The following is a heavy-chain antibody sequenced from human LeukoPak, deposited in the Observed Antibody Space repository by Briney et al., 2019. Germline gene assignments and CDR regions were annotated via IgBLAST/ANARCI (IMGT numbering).Heavy chain of an antibody. CDR3: ARDSEGGSYYFDY. D-gene: IGHD3-16*01. CDR1: GFTFSSYS. Sequence: GGSLRLSCAASGFTFSSYSMNWVRQAPGKGLEWVANIKQDGSEKYYVDSVKGRFTISRDNAKSSLYLQMNSLRAEDTAVYYCARDSEGGSYYFDYWGQGTLVTVSS. J-gene: IGHJ4*02. V-gene: IGHV3-7*03. CDR2: IKQDGSEK.